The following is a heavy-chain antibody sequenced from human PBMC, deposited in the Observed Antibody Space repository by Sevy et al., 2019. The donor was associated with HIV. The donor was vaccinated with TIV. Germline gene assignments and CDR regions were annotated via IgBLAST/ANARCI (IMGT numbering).Heavy chain of an antibody. J-gene: IGHJ4*02. Sequence: ASVKVSCKASGYTFTSYGISWVRQAPGQGLEWMGWISAYNGNTNYAQKLQGRVTMTTDTSTSTAYMERRSLRSDDTAVYYCARDAYCGGDCYPTPPFDYWGQGTLVTVSS. CDR2: ISAYNGNT. CDR3: ARDAYCGGDCYPTPPFDY. V-gene: IGHV1-18*01. CDR1: GYTFTSYG. D-gene: IGHD2-21*02.